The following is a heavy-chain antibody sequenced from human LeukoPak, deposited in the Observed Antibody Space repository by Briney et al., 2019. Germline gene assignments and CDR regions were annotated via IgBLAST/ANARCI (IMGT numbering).Heavy chain of an antibody. Sequence: SVKVSCKASGGTFSSYAISWVRQAPGQGLEWMGGIIPIFGTANYAQKFQGRVTITADESTSTAYMELSSLRSEDTAVYYCWLTGGSGSYMYFDYWGQGTLVTVSS. CDR2: IIPIFGTA. V-gene: IGHV1-69*01. CDR1: GGTFSSYA. CDR3: WLTGGSGSYMYFDY. J-gene: IGHJ4*02. D-gene: IGHD3-10*01.